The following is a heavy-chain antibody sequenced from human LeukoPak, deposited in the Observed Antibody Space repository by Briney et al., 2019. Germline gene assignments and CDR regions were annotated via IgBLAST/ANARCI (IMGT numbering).Heavy chain of an antibody. CDR2: INTNTGNP. V-gene: IGHV7-4-1*02. Sequence: ASVTVSCKASGYTFTSYAMNWVRQAPGQGLEWMGWINTNTGNPTYAQGFTGRFVFSLDTSVSTAYLQISSLKAEDTAVYYCARLNDIWGPPYGMDVWGQGTTVTVSS. D-gene: IGHD3-9*01. CDR3: ARLNDIWGPPYGMDV. CDR1: GYTFTSYA. J-gene: IGHJ6*02.